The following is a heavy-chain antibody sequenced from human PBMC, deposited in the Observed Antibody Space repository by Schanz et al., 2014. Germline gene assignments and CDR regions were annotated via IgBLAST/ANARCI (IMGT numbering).Heavy chain of an antibody. J-gene: IGHJ5*02. V-gene: IGHV3-30*02. Sequence: QVQLVQSGGGVVQPGGSLRLSCAASGFTFTSYSMHWVRQAPGRGLEWVAFIRYDGSSKYYADSVKGRFTISRDNSKNTLYLQMNSLRAEDTAVYYCARDPSGSYGWFDPWGQGTTVTVSS. CDR2: IRYDGSSK. D-gene: IGHD1-26*01. CDR1: GFTFTSYS. CDR3: ARDPSGSYGWFDP.